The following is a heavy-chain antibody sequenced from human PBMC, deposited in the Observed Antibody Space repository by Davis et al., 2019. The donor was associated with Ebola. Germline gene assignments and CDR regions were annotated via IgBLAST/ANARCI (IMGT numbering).Heavy chain of an antibody. Sequence: MPSETLSLTCTVYGGSFSGYYWSWIRQPPGKGLEWIGSIYYSGSTYYNPSLKSRVTISADTSKNQFSLKLSSVTAADTAVYYCARAIGKYGDFDYWGQGTLVTVSS. V-gene: IGHV4-34*01. D-gene: IGHD1-26*01. CDR1: GGSFSGYY. CDR3: ARAIGKYGDFDY. CDR2: IYYSGST. J-gene: IGHJ4*02.